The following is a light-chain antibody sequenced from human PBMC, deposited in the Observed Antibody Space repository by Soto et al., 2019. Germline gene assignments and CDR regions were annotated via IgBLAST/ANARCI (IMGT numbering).Light chain of an antibody. V-gene: IGKV3-15*01. CDR2: GAS. Sequence: EIVMTQSPATLSVSSGDGATLSCRASQSVGSDLAWYQHKPGQAPRLLIYGASTRASGIPARFSGSGSGTEFTLTISSLQSEDFAVYYCQQYNNWPPLTFGGGTKVEIK. J-gene: IGKJ4*01. CDR1: QSVGSD. CDR3: QQYNNWPPLT.